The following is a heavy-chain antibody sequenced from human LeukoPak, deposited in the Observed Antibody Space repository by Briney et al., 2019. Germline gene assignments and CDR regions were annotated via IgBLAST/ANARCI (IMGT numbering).Heavy chain of an antibody. V-gene: IGHV3-66*01. CDR1: GFAVSIRY. CDR3: ASSGVETNWYFDL. Sequence: GGSLRLSCAASGFAVSIRYMSWVRQAPGKGLEWVSLIYDGGSTCSSDSVKGRFTISRDNSKNTVSLQMNSLRAEDTAVYYCASSGVETNWYFDLWGRGTLVTVSS. J-gene: IGHJ2*01. CDR2: IYDGGST. D-gene: IGHD4-23*01.